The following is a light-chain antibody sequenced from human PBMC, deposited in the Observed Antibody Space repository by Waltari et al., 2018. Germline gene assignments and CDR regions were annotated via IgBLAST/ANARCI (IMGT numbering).Light chain of an antibody. J-gene: IGKJ1*01. CDR2: AAS. CDR1: QYISTY. Sequence: DVQMTQPPSSLSASVGDRVTITCLASQYISTYLNRYQQKPGKGPKLLLYAASTWQSGVASRFSGSGSGTDFTFTISSLQLEDFATYYWQQSYDTPRTFGQGTKVEVK. CDR3: QQSYDTPRT. V-gene: IGKV1-39*01.